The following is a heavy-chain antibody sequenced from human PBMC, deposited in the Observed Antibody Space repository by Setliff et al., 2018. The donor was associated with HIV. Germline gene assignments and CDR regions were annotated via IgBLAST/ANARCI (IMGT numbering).Heavy chain of an antibody. D-gene: IGHD3-3*01. V-gene: IGHV1-2*06. CDR1: GYSFSGYH. CDR3: ARALRSIGVIRY. J-gene: IGHJ4*02. CDR2: INPDSGDT. Sequence: RASVKVSCKASGYSFSGYHMYWVRQAPGQGLERMGRINPDSGDTKYTQNFEGRVTMTSDTSISTVYMELSRLRSDDTAVYYCARALRSIGVIRYWGQGTLVTVSS.